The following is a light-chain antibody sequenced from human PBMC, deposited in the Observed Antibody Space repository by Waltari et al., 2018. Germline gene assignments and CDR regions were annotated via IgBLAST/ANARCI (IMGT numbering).Light chain of an antibody. Sequence: QSVLTQPPSVSGAPGQRVTISCTGSSSNIGSYSPVHWYQHLPGTAPKVLIYANNNRPAGVPDRFSGSKSGAAASLAITGLQAEDEADYYCQSFDSSLDGYVFGTGTKVTVL. CDR2: ANN. J-gene: IGLJ1*01. V-gene: IGLV1-40*01. CDR1: SSNIGSYSP. CDR3: QSFDSSLDGYV.